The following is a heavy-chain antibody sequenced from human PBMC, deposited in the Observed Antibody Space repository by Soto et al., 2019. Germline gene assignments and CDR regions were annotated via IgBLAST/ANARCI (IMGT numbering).Heavy chain of an antibody. J-gene: IGHJ4*02. D-gene: IGHD6-13*01. Sequence: GASVKVSCKASGYTFTSYGISWVRQAPGQGLEWMGWISAYNGNTNYAQKLQGRVTMTTDTSTSTAYMELRSLRSDDTAVYYCARGPVTAAAGTGWDYWGQGTLVTVSS. V-gene: IGHV1-18*01. CDR3: ARGPVTAAAGTGWDY. CDR1: GYTFTSYG. CDR2: ISAYNGNT.